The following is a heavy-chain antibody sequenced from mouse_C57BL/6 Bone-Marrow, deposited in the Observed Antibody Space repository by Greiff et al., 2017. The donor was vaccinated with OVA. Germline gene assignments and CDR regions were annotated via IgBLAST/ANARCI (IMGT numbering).Heavy chain of an antibody. V-gene: IGHV1-59*01. J-gene: IGHJ2*01. D-gene: IGHD2-4*01. CDR2: IDPSDSYT. CDR3: ARGGGDYTFFDY. Sequence: QVQLQQPGAELVRPGTSVKLSCKASGYTFTSYWMHWVQQRPGQGLEWIGVIDPSDSYTNYNQKFKGKATLTVDTSSSTAYMQLSSLTSEDSAVYYCARGGGDYTFFDYWGQGTTLTVSS. CDR1: GYTFTSYW.